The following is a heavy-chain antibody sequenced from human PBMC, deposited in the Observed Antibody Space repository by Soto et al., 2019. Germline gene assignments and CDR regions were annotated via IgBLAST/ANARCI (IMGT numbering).Heavy chain of an antibody. D-gene: IGHD3-16*01. V-gene: IGHV1-58*01. CDR2: IGVGSGNR. J-gene: IGHJ5*02. CDR3: AKVMVKNWFDP. Sequence: SVKVSCKASGFTFTSSAVQWVRQARGQRLEWIGWIGVGSGNRHYAQKFQERVTITRDNSKNTLYLQMSSLRAEDTAVYYCAKVMVKNWFDPWGQGTLVTVSS. CDR1: GFTFTSSA.